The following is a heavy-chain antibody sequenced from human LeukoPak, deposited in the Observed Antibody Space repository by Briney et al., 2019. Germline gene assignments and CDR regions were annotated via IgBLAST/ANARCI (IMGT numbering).Heavy chain of an antibody. J-gene: IGHJ6*04. CDR2: ISSSGSTI. V-gene: IGHV3-48*03. Sequence: PGGSLRLSCAASGFAFSSYEMNWVRQAPGKGLEWVSYISSSGSTIYYADSVKGRFTISRDNAKNSLYLQMDSLRAEDTAVYYCAELGITMIGGVWGKGTTVTISS. CDR3: AELGITMIGGV. D-gene: IGHD3-10*02. CDR1: GFAFSSYE.